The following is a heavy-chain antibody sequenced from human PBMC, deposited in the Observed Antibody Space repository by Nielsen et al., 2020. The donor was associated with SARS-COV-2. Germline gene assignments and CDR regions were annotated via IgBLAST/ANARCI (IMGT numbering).Heavy chain of an antibody. CDR1: GFTFDDYG. Sequence: GESLKISCAASGFTFDDYGMSWVRQAPGKGLEWVSGINWNDGSTGYADSVKGRFTISRDNAKNSLYLQMNSLRAEDTALYHCARLYGSGSLVDYWGQGTLVTVSS. J-gene: IGHJ4*02. CDR2: INWNDGST. D-gene: IGHD3-10*01. CDR3: ARLYGSGSLVDY. V-gene: IGHV3-20*01.